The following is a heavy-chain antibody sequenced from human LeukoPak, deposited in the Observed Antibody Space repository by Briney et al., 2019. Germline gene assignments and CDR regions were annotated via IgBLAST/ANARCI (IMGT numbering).Heavy chain of an antibody. CDR2: IYYSGST. V-gene: IGHV4-39*07. J-gene: IGHJ3*02. D-gene: IGHD2-15*01. Sequence: QPSETLSLTCIVSGGSISSSSYYWGWIRQPPGKGLEWIGSIYYSGSTYYNPSLKSRVTISVDTSKNQFSLKLSSVTAADTAVYYCARATGYCSGGSCPQYAFDIWGQGTMVTVSS. CDR3: ARATGYCSGGSCPQYAFDI. CDR1: GGSISSSSYY.